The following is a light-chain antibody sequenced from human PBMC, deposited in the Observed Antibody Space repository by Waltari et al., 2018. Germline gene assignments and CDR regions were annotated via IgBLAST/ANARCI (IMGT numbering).Light chain of an antibody. Sequence: EIVMTQSPATLSVSPGERATLSCRASQSVSSNLAWYQQKPGQAPRLLIYGASTRATGIPAWFSGSGSGTEFTLTISSLQSEDFAVYYCQQYNNWPPWTFGKATKVAIK. CDR1: QSVSSN. V-gene: IGKV3-15*01. J-gene: IGKJ1*01. CDR2: GAS. CDR3: QQYNNWPPWT.